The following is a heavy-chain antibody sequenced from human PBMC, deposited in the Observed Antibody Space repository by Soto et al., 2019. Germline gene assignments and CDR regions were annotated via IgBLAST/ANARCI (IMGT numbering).Heavy chain of an antibody. CDR1: GFTFSSYA. Sequence: QVQLVESGGGVVQPGRSLRLSCAASGFTFSSYAMHWVRQAPGKGLEWVAVISYDGSNKYYADSVKGRFTISRDNSKNTLYLQMNSLRAEDTAVYYCARDSYDYVWGSYRSFDYWGQGTLVTVSS. D-gene: IGHD3-16*02. J-gene: IGHJ4*02. CDR3: ARDSYDYVWGSYRSFDY. CDR2: ISYDGSNK. V-gene: IGHV3-30-3*01.